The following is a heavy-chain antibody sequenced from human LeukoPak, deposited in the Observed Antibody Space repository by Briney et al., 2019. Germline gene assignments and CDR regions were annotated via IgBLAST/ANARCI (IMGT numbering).Heavy chain of an antibody. D-gene: IGHD6-19*01. V-gene: IGHV3-23*01. Sequence: PGGSLRLSCAASGFTFSSYAMSWVCQAPGKGLEWVSAISGSGGSTYYADSVKGRFTISRDNAKNSLYLQMNSLRAEDTAVYYCARVRSGWTGNYFDYWGQGTLVTVSS. CDR3: ARVRSGWTGNYFDY. CDR1: GFTFSSYA. CDR2: ISGSGGST. J-gene: IGHJ4*02.